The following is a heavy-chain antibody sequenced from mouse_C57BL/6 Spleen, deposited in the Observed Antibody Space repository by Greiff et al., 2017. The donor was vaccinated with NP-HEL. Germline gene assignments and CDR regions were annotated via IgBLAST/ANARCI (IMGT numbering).Heavy chain of an antibody. CDR3: AREATVVATDFDY. V-gene: IGHV5-17*01. CDR2: ISSGSSTI. CDR1: GFTFSDYG. J-gene: IGHJ2*01. Sequence: EVKLVESGGGLVKPGGSLKLSCAASGFTFSDYGMHWVRQAPEKGLEWVAYISSGSSTIYYADTVKGRFTISRDNAKNTLFLQMTSLRSEDTAMYYCAREATVVATDFDYWGQGTTLTVSS. D-gene: IGHD1-1*01.